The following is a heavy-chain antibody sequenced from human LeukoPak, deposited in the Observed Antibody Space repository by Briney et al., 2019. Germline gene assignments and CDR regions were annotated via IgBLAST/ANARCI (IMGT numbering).Heavy chain of an antibody. J-gene: IGHJ4*02. CDR2: ISSSSSTI. CDR1: GFTFSSYS. V-gene: IGHV3-48*04. D-gene: IGHD3-22*01. Sequence: GGSLRLSCAASGFTFSSYSMNWVRQAPGKGLEWVSYISSSSSTIYYADSVKGRFTISRDNAKNSLYLQMNSLRVEDTAVYYCAKEKKYYYDGSGYPGYDYWGQGTLVTVSS. CDR3: AKEKKYYYDGSGYPGYDY.